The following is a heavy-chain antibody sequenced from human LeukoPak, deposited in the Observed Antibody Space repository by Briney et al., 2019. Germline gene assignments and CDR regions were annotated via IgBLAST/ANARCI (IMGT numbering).Heavy chain of an antibody. J-gene: IGHJ4*02. CDR2: MNPNSGNT. V-gene: IGHV1-8*01. CDR1: GYTFTSYD. Sequence: ASVKVSCKASGYTFTSYDINWVRQATGQGLEWMGWMNPNSGNTGYAQKFQGRVTMTRNTSISTAYMELSSLRSEDTAVYYCARGQIAAAGTDYWGQRTLVTVSS. CDR3: ARGQIAAAGTDY. D-gene: IGHD6-13*01.